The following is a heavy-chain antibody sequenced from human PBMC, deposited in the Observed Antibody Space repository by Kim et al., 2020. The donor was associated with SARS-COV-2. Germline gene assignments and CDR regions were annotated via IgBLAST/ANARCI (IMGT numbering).Heavy chain of an antibody. CDR1: GGSFSGYY. V-gene: IGHV4-34*01. J-gene: IGHJ6*02. CDR2: INHSGST. Sequence: SETLSLTCAVYGGSFSGYYWSWIRQPPGKGLEWIGEINHSGSTNYNPSLKSRVTISVDTSKNQFSLKLSSVTAADTAVYYCAIYCGLGYCTNGVYPRWGGMDVWGQGTTVTVSS. CDR3: AIYCGLGYCTNGVYPRWGGMDV. D-gene: IGHD2-8*01.